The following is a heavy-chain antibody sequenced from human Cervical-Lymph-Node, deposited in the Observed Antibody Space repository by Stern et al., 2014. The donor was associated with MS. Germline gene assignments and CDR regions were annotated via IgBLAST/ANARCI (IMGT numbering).Heavy chain of an antibody. CDR1: GFTFGDYA. CDR3: TRDYTSTY. D-gene: IGHD2/OR15-2a*01. V-gene: IGHV3-49*03. Sequence: EVHLVESGGDLMEPGRSLRLSCAASGFTFGDYAMNWFRQAPGKGLAWVGLIRKKSFGGTAEYAASVKGRFTISRDDSKSIAYLQMNSLKNEDTAVYYCTRDYTSTYWGQGTLVTVSS. CDR2: IRKKSFGGTA. J-gene: IGHJ4*02.